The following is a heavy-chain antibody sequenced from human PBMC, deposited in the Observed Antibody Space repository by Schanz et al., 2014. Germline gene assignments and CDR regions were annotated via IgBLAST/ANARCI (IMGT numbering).Heavy chain of an antibody. J-gene: IGHJ5*02. D-gene: IGHD3-10*01. V-gene: IGHV3-74*01. CDR1: GFTFSSYC. CDR2: IKSDGSST. CDR3: ARPALWFGDNCFDP. Sequence: EVQLVESGGGLVQPGGSLRLSCAASGFTFSSYCMHWVRQVPGKGLVWVSRIKSDGSSTSYADSVKGRFTISRDNAKNTLYLQMNSLRAEDTAVYYCARPALWFGDNCFDPCGQGTLXTVSS.